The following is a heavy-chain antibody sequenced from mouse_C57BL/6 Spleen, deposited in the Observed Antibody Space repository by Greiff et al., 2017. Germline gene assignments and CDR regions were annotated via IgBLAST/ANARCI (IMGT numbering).Heavy chain of an antibody. CDR1: GYTFTSYG. Sequence: VQLQQSGAELARPGASVKLSCKASGYTFTSYGISWVKQSTGQGLEWIGEIYPSSGNTSYNEKFKGKATLTADKSSSTAYMELRSRTSADSAVYFCARGGYDESCAYWGQGTLVTVSA. CDR2: IYPSSGNT. CDR3: ARGGYDESCAY. D-gene: IGHD2-2*01. V-gene: IGHV1-81*01. J-gene: IGHJ3*01.